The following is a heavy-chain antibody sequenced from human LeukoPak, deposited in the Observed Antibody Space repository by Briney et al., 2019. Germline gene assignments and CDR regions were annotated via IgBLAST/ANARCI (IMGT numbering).Heavy chain of an antibody. J-gene: IGHJ5*02. CDR1: GGSISSYY. Sequence: SETLSLTCTVSGGSISSYYWSWIRQPPGKGLEWIGYIYYSGSTNYNPSLKSRVTISVDTSKNQFSLKLSSVTAADTAVYYCARFSADNWFDPWGRGTLVTVSS. V-gene: IGHV4-59*01. CDR2: IYYSGST. CDR3: ARFSADNWFDP.